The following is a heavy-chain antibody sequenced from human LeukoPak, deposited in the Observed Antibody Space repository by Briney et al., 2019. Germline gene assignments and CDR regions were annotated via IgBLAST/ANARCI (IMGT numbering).Heavy chain of an antibody. J-gene: IGHJ6*03. CDR3: AKEGEDIVVVPAANPNYNYYMDV. V-gene: IGHV3-23*01. D-gene: IGHD2-2*01. CDR1: GFTFSSYA. Sequence: GGSLRLSCAASGFTFSSYAMSWVRQAPGKGLEWVSAISGSGGSTYYADSVKGRFTISRDNSKNTLYLQMNSLRAEDTAVYYCAKEGEDIVVVPAANPNYNYYMDVWGKGTTVTVSS. CDR2: ISGSGGST.